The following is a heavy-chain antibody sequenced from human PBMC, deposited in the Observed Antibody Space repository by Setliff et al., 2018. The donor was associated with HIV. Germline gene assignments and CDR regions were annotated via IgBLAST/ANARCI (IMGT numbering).Heavy chain of an antibody. CDR2: IYYSGST. CDR1: GGSIRSYY. J-gene: IGHJ4*02. V-gene: IGHV4-59*01. Sequence: SETLSLTCTVSGGSIRSYYWSWIRQPPGKGLEWIGYIYYSGSTNYNPSLKSRVTISVDTSKNQFSLKLSSVTAADTAAYYCARHSPSDYWGQGTLVTVSS. CDR3: ARHSPSDY.